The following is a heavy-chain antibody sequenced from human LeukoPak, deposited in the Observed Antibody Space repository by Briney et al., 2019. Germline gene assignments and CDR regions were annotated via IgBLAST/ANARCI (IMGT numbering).Heavy chain of an antibody. Sequence: PSETLSLTCAVYGGSFSGYYWSWIRQPPGKGLELIGETNHSGSTNYNPSLKSRVTISVDTSKNQFSLKLSSVTAADTAVYYCARGRRSGSYFVSFDYWGQGTLVTVSS. V-gene: IGHV4-34*01. CDR3: ARGRRSGSYFVSFDY. CDR2: TNHSGST. J-gene: IGHJ4*02. CDR1: GGSFSGYY. D-gene: IGHD1-26*01.